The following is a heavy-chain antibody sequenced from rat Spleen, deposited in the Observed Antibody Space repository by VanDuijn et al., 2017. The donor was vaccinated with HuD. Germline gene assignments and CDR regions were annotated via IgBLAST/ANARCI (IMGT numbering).Heavy chain of an antibody. J-gene: IGHJ4*01. Sequence: EVQLVESDGGLVQPGRSLKLSCAASGFNFRDYAMAWVRQAPKKGLEWVATILYDDTNIYYRDSVKGRFTISRDNTKNTLYLQMDSLRSEDTATYYCAREADAWGQGASVTVSS. CDR3: AREADA. CDR1: GFNFRDYA. CDR2: ILYDDTNI. V-gene: IGHV5-17*01.